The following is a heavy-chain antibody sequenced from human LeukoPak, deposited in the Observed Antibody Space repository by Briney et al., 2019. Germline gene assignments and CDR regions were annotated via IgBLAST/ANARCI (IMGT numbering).Heavy chain of an antibody. CDR2: IYYSGST. J-gene: IGHJ4*02. Sequence: SETLSLTCTVSGGSISSYYWSWIRQPPGKGLEWIGYIYYSGSTNYNPSLKSRVTISVDTSKNQFSLKLSSVTAADTAVYYCAREVYYGSGSYSDYWGQGTLVTVSS. CDR1: GGSISSYY. V-gene: IGHV4-59*01. D-gene: IGHD3-10*01. CDR3: AREVYYGSGSYSDY.